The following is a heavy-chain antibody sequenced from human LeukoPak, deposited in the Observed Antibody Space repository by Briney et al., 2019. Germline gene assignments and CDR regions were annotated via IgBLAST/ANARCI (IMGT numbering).Heavy chain of an antibody. V-gene: IGHV3-33*01. J-gene: IGHJ4*02. CDR3: ARDFELSH. CDR2: ISYDGSSK. Sequence: GGSLRLSCAASGFTFSSYGMHWVRQAPGKGLEWVALISYDGSSKHYADSVRGRFTISRDNSKNTLYLQMNSLRAEDTAVYYCARDFELSHWGQGTLVTVYS. D-gene: IGHD3-16*02. CDR1: GFTFSSYG.